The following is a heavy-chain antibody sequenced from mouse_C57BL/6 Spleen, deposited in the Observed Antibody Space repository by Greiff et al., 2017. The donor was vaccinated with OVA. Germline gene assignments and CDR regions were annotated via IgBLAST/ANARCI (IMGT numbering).Heavy chain of an antibody. CDR2: INPNYGTT. V-gene: IGHV1-39*01. J-gene: IGHJ1*03. D-gene: IGHD1-1*01. CDR1: GYSFTDYN. Sequence: VQLQQSGPELVKHGASVKISCKASGYSFTDYNMNWVKQSNGKSLEWIGVINPNYGTTSYNQKFKGKATLTVDPSSSTAYMQLNSLTSEDSAVYYCASRGTVVATEYFDVWGTGTTVTVSS. CDR3: ASRGTVVATEYFDV.